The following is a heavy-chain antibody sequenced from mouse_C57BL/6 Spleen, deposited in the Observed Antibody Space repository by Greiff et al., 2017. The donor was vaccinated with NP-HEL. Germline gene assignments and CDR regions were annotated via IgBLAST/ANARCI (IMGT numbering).Heavy chain of an antibody. Sequence: EVKLQESGPGLVKPSQSLSLPCSVTGYSITSGYYWNWIRQFPGNKLEWMGYISYDGSNNYNPSLKNRISITRDTSKNQFFLKLNSVTTEDTATYYCASGGLLFWGQGTTLTVSS. V-gene: IGHV3-6*01. CDR2: ISYDGSN. D-gene: IGHD1-1*01. CDR1: GYSITSGYY. CDR3: ASGGLLF. J-gene: IGHJ2*01.